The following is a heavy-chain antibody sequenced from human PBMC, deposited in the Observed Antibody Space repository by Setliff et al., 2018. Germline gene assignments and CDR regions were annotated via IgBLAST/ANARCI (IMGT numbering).Heavy chain of an antibody. CDR1: GGTFSSYV. CDR3: ARDPTGSDFVFSYFFDV. Sequence: SVKVSCKASGGTFSSYVISWVREAPGQGLEWMGGIIPMFGTNYAQKFQGRVTITADESTSTAYMELSSLGSEDTAVYYCARDPTGSDFVFSYFFDVWGKGTTVTVSS. J-gene: IGHJ6*03. CDR2: IIPMFGT. D-gene: IGHD3-10*01. V-gene: IGHV1-69*13.